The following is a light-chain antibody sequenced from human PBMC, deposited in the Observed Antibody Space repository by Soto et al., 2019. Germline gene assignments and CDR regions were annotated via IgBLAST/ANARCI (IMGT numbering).Light chain of an antibody. Sequence: IVLTQSPGTLSLSPGERVTLSCRASQSVSSTYLAWYQQKPGQAPRLLVYALSRRATGIPDRFSGSGSGTDFTLTISRLEPEDFAVYYFQQYNTSPPGYTFGQWTKLEIK. CDR2: ALS. V-gene: IGKV3-20*01. CDR3: QQYNTSPPGYT. J-gene: IGKJ2*01. CDR1: QSVSSTY.